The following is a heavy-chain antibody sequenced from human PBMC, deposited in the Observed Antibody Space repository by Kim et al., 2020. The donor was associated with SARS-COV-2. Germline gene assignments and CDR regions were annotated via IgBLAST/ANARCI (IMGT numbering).Heavy chain of an antibody. CDR2: ITQSGST. D-gene: IGHD3-9*01. CDR1: GEPLSGYY. V-gene: IGHV4-34*01. Sequence: SETLSLTCAVYGEPLSGYYWSWVRQSPGTGLEWIGEITQSGSTEYNPSLKSRVTISIDTENQFSLKLTSVTAADTALYYCTRALDYYDKRDAFDNGAQGT. J-gene: IGHJ3*02. CDR3: TRALDYYDKRDAFDN.